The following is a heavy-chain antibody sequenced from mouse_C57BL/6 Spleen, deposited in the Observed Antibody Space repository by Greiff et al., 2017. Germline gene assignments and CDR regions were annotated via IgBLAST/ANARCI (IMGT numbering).Heavy chain of an antibody. Sequence: VQVVESGAELARPGASVKMSCKASGYTFTSYTMHWVKQRPGQGLEWIGYINPSSGYTKYNQKFKDKATLTADKSSSTAYMQLSSLTSEDSAVYYCARDPWFAYWGQGTLVTVSA. CDR2: INPSSGYT. V-gene: IGHV1-4*01. CDR3: ARDPWFAY. J-gene: IGHJ3*01. CDR1: GYTFTSYT.